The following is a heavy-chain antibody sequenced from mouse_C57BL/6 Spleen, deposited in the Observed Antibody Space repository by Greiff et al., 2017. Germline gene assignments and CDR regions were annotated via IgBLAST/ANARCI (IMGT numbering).Heavy chain of an antibody. Sequence: VQLQQSGPGLVQPSQSLSITCTVSGFSLTSYGVHWVRQSPGKGLEWLGVIWSGGSTDYNAAFISRLSISKDNSKSQVFFKMNSLQADDTAIYDCATNSLYGWYLDYWGQGTTLTVSS. D-gene: IGHD3-3*01. CDR3: ATNSLYGWYLDY. J-gene: IGHJ2*01. CDR1: GFSLTSYG. V-gene: IGHV2-2*01. CDR2: IWSGGST.